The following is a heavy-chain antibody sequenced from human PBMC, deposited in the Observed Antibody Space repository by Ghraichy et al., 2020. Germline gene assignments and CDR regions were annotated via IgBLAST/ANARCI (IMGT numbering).Heavy chain of an antibody. CDR2: INPNSGGT. V-gene: IGHV1-2*02. D-gene: IGHD2-2*01. CDR3: ARAPYCSSTSCYPEADNRLDP. Sequence: ASVKVSCKASGYTFTGYYMHWVRQAPGQGLEWMGWINPNSGGTNYAQKLQGRVTMTRDTSISTAYMELSRLRSDDTAVYYCARAPYCSSTSCYPEADNRLDPWGQGTLVTVSS. CDR1: GYTFTGYY. J-gene: IGHJ5*02.